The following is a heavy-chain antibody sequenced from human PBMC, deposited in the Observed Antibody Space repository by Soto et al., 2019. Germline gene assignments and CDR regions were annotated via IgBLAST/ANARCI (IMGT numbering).Heavy chain of an antibody. D-gene: IGHD3-10*01. J-gene: IGHJ4*02. CDR1: GFTFSSYS. V-gene: IGHV3-48*01. CDR3: ARDPRWFGELLQPPGFDY. Sequence: GGSLRLSCAASGFTFSSYSMNWVRQAPGKGLEWVSYISSSSSTIYYADSVKGRFTISRDNAKNSLYLQMNSLRAEDTAVYYCARDPRWFGELLQPPGFDYWGQGTLVTVSS. CDR2: ISSSSSTI.